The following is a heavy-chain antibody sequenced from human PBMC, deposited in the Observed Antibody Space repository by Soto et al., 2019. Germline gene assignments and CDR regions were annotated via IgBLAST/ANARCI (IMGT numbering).Heavy chain of an antibody. CDR2: IYPGDSDT. D-gene: IGHD3-10*01. Sequence: GEALKISCKGSGYSLTSYWRGWVRQMPGKGLEWMGIIYPGDSDTRYSPSFQGQVTISADKSISTAYLQWSSLKASDTAMSYCARPRSRQGADYWGQGTLVTVSS. V-gene: IGHV5-51*01. CDR3: ARPRSRQGADY. CDR1: GYSLTSYW. J-gene: IGHJ4*02.